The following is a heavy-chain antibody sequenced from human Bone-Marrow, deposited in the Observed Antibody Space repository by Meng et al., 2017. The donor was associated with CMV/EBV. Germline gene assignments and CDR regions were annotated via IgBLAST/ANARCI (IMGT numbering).Heavy chain of an antibody. CDR3: AKGSGARMGAGD. V-gene: IGHV3-30*02. D-gene: IGHD1-26*01. CDR1: GFTFSSYG. J-gene: IGHJ4*02. CDR2: IRYDGSNK. Sequence: GGSLRHSCAASGFTFSSYGMHWVRQAPGKGLEWVAFIRYDGSNKYYADSVKGRFTISRDNSKNTLYLQMNSLRAEDTAVYYCAKGSGARMGAGDWGQGTLVTVSS.